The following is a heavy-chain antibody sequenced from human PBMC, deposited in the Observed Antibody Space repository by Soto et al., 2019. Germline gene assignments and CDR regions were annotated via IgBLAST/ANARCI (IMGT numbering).Heavy chain of an antibody. Sequence: PSLTCTVSGGSISSYYWSWIRQPPGKGLEWIGYIYYSWSTNYNPSLKSRVTISVDTSKNQFSLKLSSVTAADTAVYYCASFSGSYGAFDIWGQGTMVTVSS. J-gene: IGHJ3*02. CDR3: ASFSGSYGAFDI. D-gene: IGHD1-26*01. CDR1: GGSISSYY. V-gene: IGHV4-59*01. CDR2: IYYSWST.